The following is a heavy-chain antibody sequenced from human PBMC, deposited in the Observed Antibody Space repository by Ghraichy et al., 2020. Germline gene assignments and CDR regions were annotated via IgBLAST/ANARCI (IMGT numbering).Heavy chain of an antibody. J-gene: IGHJ4*02. CDR2: ISGSGGST. V-gene: IGHV3-23*01. CDR1: GFTFSSYA. CDR3: AKDTGSEGTFDY. Sequence: GGSLRLPCAASGFTFSSYAMSWVRQAPGKGLEWVSAISGSGGSTYYADSVKGRFTISRDNSKNTLYLQMNSLRAEDTAVYYCAKDTGSEGTFDYWGQGTLVTVSS. D-gene: IGHD2-8*02.